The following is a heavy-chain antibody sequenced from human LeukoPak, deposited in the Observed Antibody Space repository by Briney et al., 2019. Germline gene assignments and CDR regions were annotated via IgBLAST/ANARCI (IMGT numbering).Heavy chain of an antibody. CDR1: GGSISSGSDYF. CDR3: ARHGRHGDYSY. J-gene: IGHJ4*02. D-gene: IGHD4-17*01. V-gene: IGHV4-39*01. CDR2: IHYTGTT. Sequence: SGTLSLTCTVSGGSISSGSDYFWDWIRQPPGKGLEWIGDIHYTGTTDYNPSLKSRVTISVDTSRNQFSLKLTSVTATDAAVYYCARHGRHGDYSYWGQGTLVTVSS.